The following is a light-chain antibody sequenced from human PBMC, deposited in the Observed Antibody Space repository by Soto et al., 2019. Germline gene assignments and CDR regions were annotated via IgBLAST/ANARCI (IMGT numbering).Light chain of an antibody. CDR1: SSNVGSNY. V-gene: IGLV1-47*01. CDR2: RNN. Sequence: QAVVTQPPSASGAPGQRVTISRSGSSSNVGSNYLYWYQQLPGTGPKLLIYRNNQRPSGVPDRFSGSKSGTSASLAISGLRSEDEADYYCTAWDDSLRGRVFGGGTKVTVL. J-gene: IGLJ2*01. CDR3: TAWDDSLRGRV.